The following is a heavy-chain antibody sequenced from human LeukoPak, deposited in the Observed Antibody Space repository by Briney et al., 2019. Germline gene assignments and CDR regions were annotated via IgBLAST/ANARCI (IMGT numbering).Heavy chain of an antibody. CDR3: ARDDYGDYVGWFDP. V-gene: IGHV3-30-3*01. CDR2: ISYDGSNK. J-gene: IGHJ5*02. Sequence: PGRSLRLSCAASGFTFSSYAMHWVRQAPGKGLEWVAVISYDGSNKYYADSVKGRFTISRDNSKNTPYLQMNSLRAEDTAVYYCARDDYGDYVGWFDPWGQGTLVTVSS. CDR1: GFTFSSYA. D-gene: IGHD4-17*01.